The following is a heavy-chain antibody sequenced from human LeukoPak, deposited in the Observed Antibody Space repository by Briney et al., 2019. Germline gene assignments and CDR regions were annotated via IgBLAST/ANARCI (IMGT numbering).Heavy chain of an antibody. J-gene: IGHJ4*02. V-gene: IGHV3-13*05. D-gene: IGHD3-22*01. Sequence: GGSLRLSSAASGLTFSSYDMHWVRRATGKGLEWVSAIGTAGDPYYPGSVKGRFTISRENAKNSLYLQMNRLRAGDTAVYYCARGVYDSSGYYSYFDYWGQGTLVTVSS. CDR1: GLTFSSYD. CDR3: ARGVYDSSGYYSYFDY. CDR2: IGTAGDP.